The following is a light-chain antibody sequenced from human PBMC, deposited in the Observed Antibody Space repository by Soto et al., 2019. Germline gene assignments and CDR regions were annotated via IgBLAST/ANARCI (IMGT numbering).Light chain of an antibody. Sequence: IQMTQSPSTLSASVGDTVTITCRTSQTINNLLAWYQKKPGKAPGPLIFDASTVNPGVPSRFSGSGSGTDFTLTISDLQPDDFATYYCQHYDIYGRLTFGPGTTVDIK. CDR1: QTINNL. CDR3: QHYDIYGRLT. CDR2: DAS. V-gene: IGKV1-5*01. J-gene: IGKJ3*01.